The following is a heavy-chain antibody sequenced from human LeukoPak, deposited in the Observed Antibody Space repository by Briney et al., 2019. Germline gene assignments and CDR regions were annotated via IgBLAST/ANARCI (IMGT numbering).Heavy chain of an antibody. Sequence: ASVKVSCKASGYSFTNNYIHWVRQAPGQGLEWMGMIYPRDGSTSYAQKFQGRVTITADESTSTAYMELSSLRSEDTAVYYCARDLYSSGWGGVAHYFDYWGQGTLVTVSS. CDR1: GYSFTNNY. CDR2: IYPRDGST. V-gene: IGHV1-46*01. J-gene: IGHJ4*02. CDR3: ARDLYSSGWGGVAHYFDY. D-gene: IGHD6-19*01.